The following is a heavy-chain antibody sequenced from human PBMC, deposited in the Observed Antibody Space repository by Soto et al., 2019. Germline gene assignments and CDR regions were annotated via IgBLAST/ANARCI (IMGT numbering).Heavy chain of an antibody. Sequence: VYGLTSRDLYWTKVRQSSGKCLERLGEIKHRGIGNYNPALKGRLAMSLDPSQTAFSLRLDSVTAVDTAIYYCARGGDAYDRNGYHYPAFLEFWGRGTLVTVSS. CDR3: ARGGDAYDRNGYHYPAFLEF. CDR2: IKHRGIG. D-gene: IGHD5-12*01. V-gene: IGHV4-34*08. J-gene: IGHJ4*02. CDR1: GLTSRDLY.